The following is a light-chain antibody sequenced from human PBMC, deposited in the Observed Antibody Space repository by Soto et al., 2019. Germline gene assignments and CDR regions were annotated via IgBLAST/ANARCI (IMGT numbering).Light chain of an antibody. CDR3: SSFTGTTSLGV. Sequence: QSALTQPASVSGSPGQSITISCSGTSNDVGGYDYVSWYQQHPGKAPKLIIFEVDKRPSGISFRFSGSKSGNTASLTISGLQSGDEADYYCSSFTGTTSLGVFGGGTKLTVL. CDR1: SNDVGGYDY. V-gene: IGLV2-14*03. CDR2: EVD. J-gene: IGLJ3*02.